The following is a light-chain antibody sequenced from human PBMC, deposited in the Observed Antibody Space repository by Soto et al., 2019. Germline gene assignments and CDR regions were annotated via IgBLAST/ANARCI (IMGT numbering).Light chain of an antibody. CDR2: GAS. J-gene: IGKJ1*01. Sequence: EIVMTQSPATLSVSPGERATLSCRASQSINSNLAWYQHKPGQAPRLLIFGASTRATGVPARFSGSGSGTEFTLTISSLQSEDFAVYYCQQYNNGPPWTFGQGTTVEVK. CDR3: QQYNNGPPWT. V-gene: IGKV3-15*01. CDR1: QSINSN.